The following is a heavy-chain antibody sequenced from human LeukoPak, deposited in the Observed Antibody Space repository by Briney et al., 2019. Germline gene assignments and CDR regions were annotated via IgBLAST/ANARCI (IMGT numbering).Heavy chain of an antibody. J-gene: IGHJ4*02. CDR3: ARSSGSYYDHDY. V-gene: IGHV3-64*01. CDR1: GFTFINYG. CDR2: ISSNGGST. D-gene: IGHD1-26*01. Sequence: GGSLRLSCAASGFTFINYGMHWVRQAPGKGLEYVSAISSNGGSTYYANSVEGRFTISRDNSKNTLYLQMGSLRAEDMAVYYCARSSGSYYDHDYWGQGTLVTVSS.